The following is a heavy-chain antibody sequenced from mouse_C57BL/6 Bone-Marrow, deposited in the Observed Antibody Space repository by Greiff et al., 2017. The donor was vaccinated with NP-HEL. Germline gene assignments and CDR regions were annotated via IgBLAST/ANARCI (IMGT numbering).Heavy chain of an antibody. V-gene: IGHV1-55*01. J-gene: IGHJ3*01. CDR1: GYTFTSYW. D-gene: IGHD1-1*01. CDR2: IYPGSGST. CDR3: ARVTTVVATDAWFAD. Sequence: QVQLQQPGAELVKPGASVKMSCKASGYTFTSYWITWVKQRPGQGLEWIGDIYPGSGSTNYNEKFKSKATLTVDTSSSTAYMQLSSLTSEDSAVYYCARVTTVVATDAWFADWGKGTLVTVSA.